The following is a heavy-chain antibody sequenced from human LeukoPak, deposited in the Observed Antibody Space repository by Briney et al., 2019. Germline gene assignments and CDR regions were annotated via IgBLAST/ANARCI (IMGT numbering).Heavy chain of an antibody. D-gene: IGHD1-26*01. J-gene: IGHJ6*03. V-gene: IGHV3-66*01. Sequence: PGGSLRLSCAASGFTFNYYGMNWVRQAPGKGLEWVSVIYSGGSTYYADSVKGRFTISRDNSKNTLYLQMNSLRAEDTAVYYCAKVAEVGATGYYYYMDVWGKGTTVTISS. CDR3: AKVAEVGATGYYYYMDV. CDR2: IYSGGST. CDR1: GFTFNYYG.